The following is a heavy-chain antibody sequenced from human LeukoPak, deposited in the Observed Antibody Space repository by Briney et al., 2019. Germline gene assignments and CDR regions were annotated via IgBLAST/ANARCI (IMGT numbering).Heavy chain of an antibody. CDR3: ARRSPYYDGMDV. CDR2: IYSGGST. Sequence: GRSLRRSVAASGFTVSSNYMSWVGQAPGKGLDRASVIYSGGSTYDADSANGRFTISRDNSKNTLYLQMNSIRAEANAVYYCARRSPYYDGMDVWGQGPTVTVSS. V-gene: IGHV3-53*01. CDR1: GFTVSSNY. J-gene: IGHJ6*02.